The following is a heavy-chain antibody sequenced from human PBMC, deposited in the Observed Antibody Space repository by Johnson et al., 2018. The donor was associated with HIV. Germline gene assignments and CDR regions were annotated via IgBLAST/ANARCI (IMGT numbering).Heavy chain of an antibody. CDR3: AIGRGEFPRHAFDI. D-gene: IGHD3-10*01. CDR1: GFTVSSNY. J-gene: IGHJ3*02. Sequence: VQLVESGGGLVQPGGSLRLSCAASGFTVSSNYMSWVRQAPGKGLEWVSVIYSGGSTYNADSVKGRFTISKDNSRNTLFLHMNSLRADDTAVYYCAIGRGEFPRHAFDIWGQGTMVTVSS. V-gene: IGHV3-66*01. CDR2: IYSGGST.